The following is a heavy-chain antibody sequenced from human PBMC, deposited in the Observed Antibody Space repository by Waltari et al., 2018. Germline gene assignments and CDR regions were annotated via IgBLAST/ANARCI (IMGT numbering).Heavy chain of an antibody. J-gene: IGHJ3*02. CDR3: ATLYSSSWFGRDAFDI. CDR1: GYTFTDYY. Sequence: EVQLVQSGAEVKKPGATVKISCKASGYTFTDYYMHWVQQAPGKGLEWMGRVDPEDGETIYAEKFQGRVTITADTSTDTAYMELSSLRSEDTAVYYCATLYSSSWFGRDAFDIWGQGTMVTVSS. V-gene: IGHV1-69-2*01. CDR2: VDPEDGET. D-gene: IGHD6-13*01.